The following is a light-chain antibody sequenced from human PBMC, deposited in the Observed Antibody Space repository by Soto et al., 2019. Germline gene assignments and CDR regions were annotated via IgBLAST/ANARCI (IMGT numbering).Light chain of an antibody. Sequence: ETMMTQSPDTLSVSLGERATLSCRASQSVSSNLAWYQQKSGQPPRLLIYDASNRATGVPARFSGSGSETDFTLTISSLEPEDFAVYFCQQRSNWPWSFGQGTKVDIK. J-gene: IGKJ1*01. CDR2: DAS. CDR1: QSVSSN. CDR3: QQRSNWPWS. V-gene: IGKV3-11*01.